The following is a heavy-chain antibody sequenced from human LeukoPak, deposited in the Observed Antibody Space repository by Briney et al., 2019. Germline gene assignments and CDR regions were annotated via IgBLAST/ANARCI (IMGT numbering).Heavy chain of an antibody. CDR2: IYTTGST. D-gene: IGHD3-3*01. V-gene: IGHV4-4*09. Sequence: SETLSLTCTVSGGSFSTYYWSWLRQPPGKGLEWIGYIYTTGSTSYNPSLKSRVTISVDTSKRQFSLKLSSVTAADTAMYFCARERYDFWSFDLWGPGALVTVSS. J-gene: IGHJ4*02. CDR3: ARERYDFWSFDL. CDR1: GGSFSTYY.